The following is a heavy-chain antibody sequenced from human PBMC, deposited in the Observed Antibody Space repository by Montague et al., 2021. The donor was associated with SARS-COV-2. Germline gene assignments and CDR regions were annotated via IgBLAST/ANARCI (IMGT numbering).Heavy chain of an antibody. J-gene: IGHJ4*02. D-gene: IGHD5-18*01. Sequence: RLSWPASGFTFSSYEMNWVRQAPGKGLEWVSYISSSGSTIYYADSVKGRFTISRDNAKNSLYLQMNSLRAEDTAVYYCARADTAMVIYFDYWGQGTLVTVSS. CDR1: GFTFSSYE. CDR3: ARADTAMVIYFDY. V-gene: IGHV3-48*03. CDR2: ISSSGSTI.